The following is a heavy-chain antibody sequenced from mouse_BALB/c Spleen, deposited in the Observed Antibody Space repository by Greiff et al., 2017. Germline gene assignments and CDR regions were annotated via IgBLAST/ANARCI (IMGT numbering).Heavy chain of an antibody. Sequence: EVKLVESGGGLVQPGGSRKLSCAASGFAFSSFGMYWVRQAPEKGLEWVAYISSGSSTIYYADTVKGRFTISRDNPKNTLFLQMTSLRSEDTAMSYCASSDPFRNAIDYWGQGTSVTVSS. CDR2: ISSGSSTI. D-gene: IGHD6-1*01. V-gene: IGHV5-17*02. J-gene: IGHJ4*01. CDR1: GFAFSSFG. CDR3: ASSDPFRNAIDY.